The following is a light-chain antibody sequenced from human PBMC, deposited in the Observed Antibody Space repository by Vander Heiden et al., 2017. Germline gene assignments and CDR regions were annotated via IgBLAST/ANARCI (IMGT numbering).Light chain of an antibody. CDR1: QSVSSSY. Sequence: EIVFTQSPGPLSLSPGERATLYCRASQSVSSSYLAWYQQKPGQAPRLLIYGASSRATGIPDRFSGSGSGTDFTLTISRLEPEDFAVYYCQQYGSSPRTFGQGTKVEIK. V-gene: IGKV3-20*01. CDR2: GAS. J-gene: IGKJ1*01. CDR3: QQYGSSPRT.